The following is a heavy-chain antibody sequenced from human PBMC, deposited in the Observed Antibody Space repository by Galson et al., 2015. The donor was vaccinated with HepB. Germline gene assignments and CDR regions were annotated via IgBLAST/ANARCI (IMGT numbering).Heavy chain of an antibody. CDR1: GFTFSSYA. CDR2: ISYDGSNK. CDR3: AREVYYYDSSGHFDY. Sequence: SLRLSCAASGFTFSSYAMHWVRQAPGKGLEWVAVISYDGSNKYYADSVKGRFTISRDNSKNTLYLQMNSLRAEDTAVYYCAREVYYYDSSGHFDYWGQGTLVTVSS. D-gene: IGHD3-22*01. V-gene: IGHV3-30-3*01. J-gene: IGHJ4*02.